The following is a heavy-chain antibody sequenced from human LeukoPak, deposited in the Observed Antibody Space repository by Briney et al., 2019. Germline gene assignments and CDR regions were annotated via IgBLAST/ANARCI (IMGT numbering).Heavy chain of an antibody. V-gene: IGHV1-58*02. CDR3: ARGYYGSGSYDY. CDR1: GFTFTSSA. J-gene: IGHJ4*02. CDR2: IVVGSGNT. Sequence: SVKVSCKASGFTFTSSAMQWVRQARGQRLEWIGWIVVGSGNTNYAQKFQERVTITRDMSTSTAYMELSRLRSDDTAVYYCARGYYGSGSYDYWGQGTLVTVSS. D-gene: IGHD3-10*01.